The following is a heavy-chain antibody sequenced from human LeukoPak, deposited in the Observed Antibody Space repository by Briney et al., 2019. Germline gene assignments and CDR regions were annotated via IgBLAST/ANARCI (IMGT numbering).Heavy chain of an antibody. J-gene: IGHJ6*02. CDR3: ARGGITMVRGSYYGMDV. CDR1: GYTFTSYY. V-gene: IGHV1-46*01. CDR2: INPSGGST. D-gene: IGHD3-10*01. Sequence: ASVKVSCKASGYTFTSYYMHWVRQAPGQGLEWMGIINPSGGSTSYAQKFQGRVTMTRDTSTGTAYMELSSLRSEDTAVYYCARGGITMVRGSYYGMDVWGQGTTVTVSS.